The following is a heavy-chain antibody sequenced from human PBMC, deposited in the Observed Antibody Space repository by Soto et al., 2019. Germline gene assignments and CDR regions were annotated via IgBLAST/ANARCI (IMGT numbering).Heavy chain of an antibody. CDR2: ISGSGGST. Sequence: PGGSLRLSCAASGFTFSSYAMSWVRQAPGKGLEWVSAISGSGGSTYYADSVKGRFTISRDNSKNTLYLQMNSLRAEDTAVYYSAKVLDSSSSDGSVDYWGQGTLVTVSS. V-gene: IGHV3-23*01. CDR3: AKVLDSSSSDGSVDY. J-gene: IGHJ4*02. CDR1: GFTFSSYA. D-gene: IGHD6-6*01.